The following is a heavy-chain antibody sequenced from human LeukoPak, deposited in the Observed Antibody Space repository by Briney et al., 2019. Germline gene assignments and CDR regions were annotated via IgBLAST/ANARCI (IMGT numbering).Heavy chain of an antibody. J-gene: IGHJ6*03. CDR2: ISYDGSYK. Sequence: GGSLRLSCAASGFTFSSYAMHWVRQAPGKGLEWVAVISYDGSYKDYADSVKGRFTVARDNSKSTLYLQMNSLRAEDTAVYYCAKALHYDSSGYYYVLSDYYYYMDVWGKGTTVTISS. V-gene: IGHV3-30*04. CDR1: GFTFSSYA. CDR3: AKALHYDSSGYYYVLSDYYYYMDV. D-gene: IGHD3-22*01.